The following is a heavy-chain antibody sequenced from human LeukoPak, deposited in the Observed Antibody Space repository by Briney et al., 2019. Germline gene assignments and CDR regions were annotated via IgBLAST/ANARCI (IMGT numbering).Heavy chain of an antibody. CDR1: GGSIRNYY. CDR2: IYYSGST. V-gene: IGHV4-59*01. D-gene: IGHD3-16*01. CDR3: ARDYLGPFDY. Sequence: SETLSLTCTVSGGSIRNYYWSWIRQPPGKGLEWIGYIYYSGSTNYNPSLKSRVTISVDTSKNQFSLKLSSVTAADTAVYYCARDYLGPFDYWGQGTLVTVSS. J-gene: IGHJ4*02.